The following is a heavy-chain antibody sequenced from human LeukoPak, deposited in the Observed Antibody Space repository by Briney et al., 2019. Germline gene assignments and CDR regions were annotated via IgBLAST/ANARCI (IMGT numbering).Heavy chain of an antibody. CDR2: IIPIFGTA. J-gene: IGHJ4*02. V-gene: IGHV1-69*06. CDR1: GGTFSSYA. D-gene: IGHD3-10*01. CDR3: ASVGSGSSHFDY. Sequence: ASVKVSCKASGGTFSSYAISWVRQAPGQGLEWMGGIIPIFGTASYAQKFQGRVTITADKSTSTAYMELSSLRSEDTAVYYCASVGSGSSHFDYWGQGTLVTVSS.